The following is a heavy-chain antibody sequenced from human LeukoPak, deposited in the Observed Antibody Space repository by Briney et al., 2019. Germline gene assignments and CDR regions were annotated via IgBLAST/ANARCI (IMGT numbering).Heavy chain of an antibody. V-gene: IGHV3-7*03. D-gene: IGHD2-21*02. CDR1: GFTFSSYW. CDR3: AKLVVVTATYWYFDL. CDR2: IKQDGSEK. Sequence: GGSLRLSCAASGFTFSSYWMSWVRQAPGRGRQGVADIKQDGSEKYYADSVEGRFTISRDNAKNTLYLQMNSLRAEDTAVYYCAKLVVVTATYWYFDLWGRGTLVGVSS. J-gene: IGHJ2*01.